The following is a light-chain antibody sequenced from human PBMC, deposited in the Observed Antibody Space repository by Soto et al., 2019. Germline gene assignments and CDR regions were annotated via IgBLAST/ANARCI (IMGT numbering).Light chain of an antibody. CDR3: QQRSNWPIT. Sequence: EIVLTKSAATLSSSPGERATLSCRASQTVNSRLAWYQHKPGQAPRLLIYHTSNRATGVPARFSGSGSGTDFSLSISSLEPEDSAVYYCQQRSNWPITFGQGTRLEIK. CDR1: QTVNSR. V-gene: IGKV3-11*01. J-gene: IGKJ5*01. CDR2: HTS.